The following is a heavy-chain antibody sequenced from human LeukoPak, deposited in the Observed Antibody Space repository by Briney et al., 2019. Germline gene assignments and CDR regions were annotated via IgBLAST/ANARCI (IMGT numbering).Heavy chain of an antibody. V-gene: IGHV1-69*01. J-gene: IGHJ6*02. CDR3: ARIRLVGTILRDMDV. CDR2: IIPIFGTA. CDR1: GGTFSSYA. D-gene: IGHD1-7*01. Sequence: AASVKVSCKASGGTFSSYAISWVRQAPGQGLEWMGGIIPIFGTANYAQKFQGRVTITADESTSTAYMELSSLRSEDTAVYYCARIRLVGTILRDMDVWGQGTTVTVSS.